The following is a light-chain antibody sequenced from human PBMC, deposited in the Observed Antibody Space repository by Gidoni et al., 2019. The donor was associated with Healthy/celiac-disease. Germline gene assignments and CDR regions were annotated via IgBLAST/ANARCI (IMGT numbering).Light chain of an antibody. CDR2: GAS. CDR3: QQYGSSPYT. CDR1: QSVSSSY. J-gene: IGKJ2*01. V-gene: IGKV3-20*01. Sequence: EIVLTQSPGTLSLSPGERATLSCRASQSVSSSYLAWYQQKPAQAPRLLIYGASSRATGIQDRFSGSGSGTDFTLTISRLEPEDFAVYYCQQYGSSPYTFGQGTKLEIK.